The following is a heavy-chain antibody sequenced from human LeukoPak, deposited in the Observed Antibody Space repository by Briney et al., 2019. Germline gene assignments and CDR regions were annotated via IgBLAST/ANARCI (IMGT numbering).Heavy chain of an antibody. V-gene: IGHV4-59*01. CDR3: TRGNAN. J-gene: IGHJ4*02. CDR1: GGSISSYY. Sequence: SETLSLTCTVSGGSISSYYWSWIRQSPGKGLEWIGYISYSGSTNYNPSLKSRVTISLDTSKTKFFLKLSSVTAADTALYYCTRGNANWGQGTLVTVSS. CDR2: ISYSGST.